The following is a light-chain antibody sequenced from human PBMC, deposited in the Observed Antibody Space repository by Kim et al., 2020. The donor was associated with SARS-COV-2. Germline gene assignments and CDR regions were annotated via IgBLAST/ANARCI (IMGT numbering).Light chain of an antibody. CDR1: KLGDKY. Sequence: VSPGQAASITCSGDKLGDKYACWYQQKPGQSPVLVIYQDSKRPSGIPERFSGSNSGNTATLTISGTQAMDEADYYCQAWDSSSWVFGGGTQLTVL. CDR2: QDS. J-gene: IGLJ3*02. CDR3: QAWDSSSWV. V-gene: IGLV3-1*01.